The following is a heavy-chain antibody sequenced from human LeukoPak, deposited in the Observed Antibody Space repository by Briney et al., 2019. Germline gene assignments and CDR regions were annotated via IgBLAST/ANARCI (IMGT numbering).Heavy chain of an antibody. D-gene: IGHD3-22*01. CDR3: AEGDYYDSSGYYVGLYYFDY. J-gene: IGHJ4*02. CDR1: GFTFSSYG. Sequence: GGSLRLSCAASGFTFSSYGMHWVRQAPGKGLEWVAVIWYDGSNKYYADSVKGRFTISRDNSKNTLYLQMNSLRAEDTAVYYCAEGDYYDSSGYYVGLYYFDYWGQGTLVTVSS. CDR2: IWYDGSNK. V-gene: IGHV3-33*06.